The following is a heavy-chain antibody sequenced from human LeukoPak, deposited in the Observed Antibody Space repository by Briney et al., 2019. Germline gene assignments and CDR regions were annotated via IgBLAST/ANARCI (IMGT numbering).Heavy chain of an antibody. CDR3: ARFYSAATWGYNWFDP. V-gene: IGHV4-38-2*02. J-gene: IGHJ5*02. CDR2: IHHSGST. CDR1: GYSISSGYY. D-gene: IGHD2-15*01. Sequence: SETLSLTCTVSGYSISSGYYWGWIRQPPGKGLEWIGNIHHSGSTYYKPSLRSRVIISVDTSKNQFSLRLSSVTAADTAVYYCARFYSAATWGYNWFDPWGQGTLVTVSS.